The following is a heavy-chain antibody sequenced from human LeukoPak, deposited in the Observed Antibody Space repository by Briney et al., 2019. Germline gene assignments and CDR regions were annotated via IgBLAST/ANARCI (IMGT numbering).Heavy chain of an antibody. Sequence: SETLSLTCTVSGGSTSSYYWSWIRQPPGKGPEWIGYIYSNGNTNYNPSLKSRVTMSVDTSKNQFSLKLSSVTAADTAVYYCARGAPYDSSGYYAYFDYWGQGTLVTVSS. V-gene: IGHV4-59*12. J-gene: IGHJ4*02. CDR1: GGSTSSYY. D-gene: IGHD3-22*01. CDR3: ARGAPYDSSGYYAYFDY. CDR2: IYSNGNT.